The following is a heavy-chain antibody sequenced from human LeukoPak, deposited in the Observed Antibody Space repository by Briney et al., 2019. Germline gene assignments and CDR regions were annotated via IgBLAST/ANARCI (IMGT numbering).Heavy chain of an antibody. J-gene: IGHJ4*02. CDR2: ISWNSGSV. CDR3: AKDGRNDFDY. D-gene: IGHD1-14*01. CDR1: GFIFDDYT. V-gene: IGHV3-9*01. Sequence: GGSLRLSCAASGFIFDDYTMHWVRQAPGKGLEWVSGISWNSGSVGYADSVKGRFTISRDNAKNSLYLQMSSLRGEDTALYYCAKDGRNDFDYWGQGTLVTVSS.